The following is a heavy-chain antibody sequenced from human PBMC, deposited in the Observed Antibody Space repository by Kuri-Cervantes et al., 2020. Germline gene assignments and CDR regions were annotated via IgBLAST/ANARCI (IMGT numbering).Heavy chain of an antibody. D-gene: IGHD6-13*01. Sequence: SETLSLTCTVSGGSISSSSYYWGWIRQPPGKGLERIGSIYYSGSTYYNPSLKSRVIISVDTSKNQFSLKLSSVTAADTAVYYCARVLKSSSRYYFDYWGQGTLVTVSS. CDR3: ARVLKSSSRYYFDY. J-gene: IGHJ4*02. CDR1: GGSISSSSYY. V-gene: IGHV4-39*01. CDR2: IYYSGST.